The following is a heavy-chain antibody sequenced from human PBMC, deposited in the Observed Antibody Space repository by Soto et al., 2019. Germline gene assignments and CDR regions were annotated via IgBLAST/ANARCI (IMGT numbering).Heavy chain of an antibody. Sequence: EVQLVESEGGLAQPGGSLRLSCVASGFTFSGYWMSWVRQTPGKGLEWVTNTKPDGSETYYLDSVTGRFTISRDNVRNSLYLQMSSLRGDDTAVYYCARDDGYRSIDYWGQGALVTVSP. J-gene: IGHJ4*02. D-gene: IGHD5-18*01. CDR2: TKPDGSET. CDR1: GFTFSGYW. CDR3: ARDDGYRSIDY. V-gene: IGHV3-7*03.